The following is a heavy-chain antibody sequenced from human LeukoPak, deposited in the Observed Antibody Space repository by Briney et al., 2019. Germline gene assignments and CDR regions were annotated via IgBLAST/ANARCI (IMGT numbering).Heavy chain of an antibody. D-gene: IGHD6-19*01. J-gene: IGHJ4*02. CDR1: GFTFSDYY. CDR3: ARETRIAVADFDY. V-gene: IGHV3-11*01. CDR2: ISSSGSTI. Sequence: GGSLRLSCAASGFTFSDYYMSWIRQAPGKGLEWVSYISSSGSTIYYADSVKGRFTISRDNAKSSLYLQMNSPRAEDTAVYYCARETRIAVADFDYWGQGTLVTVSS.